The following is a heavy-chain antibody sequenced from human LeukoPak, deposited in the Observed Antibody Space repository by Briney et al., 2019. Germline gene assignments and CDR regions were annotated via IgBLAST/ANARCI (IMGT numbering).Heavy chain of an antibody. D-gene: IGHD6-19*01. J-gene: IGHJ4*02. Sequence: GGSLRLSCAASGFTVSNSYMSWVRQAPGKGLEWVSVIYSGGSTYYEDSVKGRFTISRDNSKNTLYLQMNSLRAEDTAVYYCARGPSGWAFDYWGQGTLVTVSS. V-gene: IGHV3-66*01. CDR1: GFTVSNSY. CDR3: ARGPSGWAFDY. CDR2: IYSGGST.